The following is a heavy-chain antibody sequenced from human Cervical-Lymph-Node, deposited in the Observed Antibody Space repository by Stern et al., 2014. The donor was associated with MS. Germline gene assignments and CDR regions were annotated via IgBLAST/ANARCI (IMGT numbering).Heavy chain of an antibody. CDR3: LSDCN. V-gene: IGHV7-4-1*02. J-gene: IGHJ4*02. CDR1: GYSFTSYG. Sequence: VQLVESGSELKKPGASVKVSCTGHGYSFTSYGMNWVRQAPGQGLEWMGRINTNTGNPTYAQDFKGRFVFSLDNSVSAAYLEITSLKAEDAAVYYCLSDCNWGQGTLVTVSS. CDR2: INTNTGNP.